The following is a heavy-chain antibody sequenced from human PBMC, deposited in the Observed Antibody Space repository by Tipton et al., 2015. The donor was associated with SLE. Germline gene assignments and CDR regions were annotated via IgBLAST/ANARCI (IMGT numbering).Heavy chain of an antibody. CDR3: AKEGAWSFDY. Sequence: GSLRLSCAASGFTFSIYGMHWVRQAPGKGLEWVAFIQYDGRKTNYADSVEGRVTLSRDNSKNTLYLQINSLKAEDTAVYYCAKEGAWSFDYWGPGTLVTVSS. D-gene: IGHD2-15*01. CDR1: GFTFSIYG. V-gene: IGHV3-30*02. CDR2: IQYDGRKT. J-gene: IGHJ4*02.